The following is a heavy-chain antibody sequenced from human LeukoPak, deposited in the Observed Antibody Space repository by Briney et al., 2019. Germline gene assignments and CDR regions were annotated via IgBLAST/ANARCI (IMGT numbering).Heavy chain of an antibody. CDR3: ARRNIRGYNSFNI. CDR2: LYTTTT. Sequence: SETLSLTGTVSGGSISTYYWSWIRQAPGAGLQWLGYLYTTTTSYNPSLKRRITISADTSKNQFSLRLNSVTAADTAVYYCARRNIRGYNSFNIWGQGTMVTVSS. J-gene: IGHJ3*02. CDR1: GGSISTYY. D-gene: IGHD5-24*01. V-gene: IGHV4-4*08.